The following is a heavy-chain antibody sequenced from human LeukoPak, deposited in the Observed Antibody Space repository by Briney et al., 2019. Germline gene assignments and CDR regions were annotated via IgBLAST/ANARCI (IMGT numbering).Heavy chain of an antibody. V-gene: IGHV3-21*01. CDR2: ISSSSSYI. Sequence: GGSLRLSCAASGFTFSSYSMNWVRQAPGKGLEWVSSISSSSSYIYYADSVKGRFTISRDNAKNSLYLQMNSLRAEDTSVSYCATVSSSCAVTTGAHSDKWGQRTPVTVSS. CDR3: ATVSSSCAVTTGAHSDK. J-gene: IGHJ4*02. D-gene: IGHD4-11*01. CDR1: GFTFSSYS.